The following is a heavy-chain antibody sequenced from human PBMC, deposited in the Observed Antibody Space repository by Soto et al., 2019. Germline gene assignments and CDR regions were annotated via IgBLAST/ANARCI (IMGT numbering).Heavy chain of an antibody. CDR1: GGTFSSYT. CDR3: ARAAAIAAAGSV. Sequence: QVQLVQSGAEVKKPGSSVKVSCKASGGTFSSYTISWVRQAPGQRLEWMGRIIPILGIANYAQKFQGRVTITADKSTSTAYMELSSLRSEDTAVYYCARAAAIAAAGSVWGQGTLVTVSS. CDR2: IIPILGIA. D-gene: IGHD6-13*01. J-gene: IGHJ4*02. V-gene: IGHV1-69*02.